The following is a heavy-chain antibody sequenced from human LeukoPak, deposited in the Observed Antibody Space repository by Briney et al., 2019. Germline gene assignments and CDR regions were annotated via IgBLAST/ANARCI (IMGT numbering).Heavy chain of an antibody. CDR1: GCSFTSYC. D-gene: IGHD3-22*01. CDR2: IYPGDSDT. V-gene: IGHV5-51*01. J-gene: IGHJ4*02. Sequence: GESLKISCKGSGCSFTSYCIGWVRQMPGKGLERMGIIYPGDSDTRYSPSFQGQVTISADKSISTAYLQWSSLKASDTAMYYCARHDTMIVGFDYWGQGTLFTVSS. CDR3: ARHDTMIVGFDY.